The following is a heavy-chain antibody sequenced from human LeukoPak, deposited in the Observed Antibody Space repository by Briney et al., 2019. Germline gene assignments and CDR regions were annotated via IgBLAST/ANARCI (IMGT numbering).Heavy chain of an antibody. Sequence: SETLSLTCTVSGGSISSSSYYWGWIRQPPGKGLEWIGSIYYSGSTNYNPSLKSRVTISVDTSKNQFSLKLSSVTAADTAVYYCARDLRPYDYVWGSYPPHPFDIWGQGTMVTVSS. D-gene: IGHD3-16*01. V-gene: IGHV4-39*07. J-gene: IGHJ3*02. CDR2: IYYSGST. CDR3: ARDLRPYDYVWGSYPPHPFDI. CDR1: GGSISSSSYY.